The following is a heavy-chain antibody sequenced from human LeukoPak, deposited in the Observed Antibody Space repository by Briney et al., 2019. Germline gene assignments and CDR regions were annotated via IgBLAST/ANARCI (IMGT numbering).Heavy chain of an antibody. CDR1: GYSINNGYY. J-gene: IGHJ6*03. V-gene: IGHV4-38-2*01. CDR3: ARQHDSYYYYYIDV. CDR2: LYHSDSA. Sequence: SXXLSLTCAVSGYSINNGYYWVWIRQPPGRGLEWIGSLYHSDSAYYNTSLRSRVSMSVDTSKNQFSLTLSFVTAADTAVYYCARQHDSYYYYYIDVWGPGTTVTVSS.